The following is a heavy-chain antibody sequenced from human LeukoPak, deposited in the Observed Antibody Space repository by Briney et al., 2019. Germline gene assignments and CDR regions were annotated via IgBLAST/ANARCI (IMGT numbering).Heavy chain of an antibody. Sequence: SETLSLTCTVSGGSISSYYWSWIRQPPGKGLEWIGYIYYSGSTNYNPSLKSRVTISVDTSKNQFFLKLTSVTAADTAVYYCARNRGGATDWFDPWGQGTLVTVSS. CDR3: ARNRGGATDWFDP. J-gene: IGHJ5*02. CDR2: IYYSGST. CDR1: GGSISSYY. V-gene: IGHV4-59*01. D-gene: IGHD1-26*01.